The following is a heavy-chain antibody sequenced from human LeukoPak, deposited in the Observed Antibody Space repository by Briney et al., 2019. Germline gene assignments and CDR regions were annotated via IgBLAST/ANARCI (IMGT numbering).Heavy chain of an antibody. CDR2: IYYSGTT. Sequence: WVRQPPGKGLEWIGNIYYSGTTYYNPSLKSRVTISVDTSKNQFSLKLSSVTAADTAVYYCARARVSTSWYPFAYWGQGTLVTVSS. V-gene: IGHV4-39*07. J-gene: IGHJ4*02. CDR3: ARARVSTSWYPFAY. D-gene: IGHD2-2*01.